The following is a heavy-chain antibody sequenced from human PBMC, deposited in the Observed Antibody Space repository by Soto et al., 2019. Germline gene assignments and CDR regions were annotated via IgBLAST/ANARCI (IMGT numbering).Heavy chain of an antibody. V-gene: IGHV4-59*01. CDR2: IFYSGST. Sequence: QVQLQESGPGLVKPSETLSLTCTVSGGSIGSYYWSWIRQPPGKGLEWIGYIFYSGSTNYNPSFQRRLTISVDTSKNHFSLKLSSVTAADTAVYYCARVVDYDSLTGYYRGAGWFDPWGQGTLVTVSS. CDR3: ARVVDYDSLTGYYRGAGWFDP. D-gene: IGHD3-9*01. J-gene: IGHJ5*01. CDR1: GGSIGSYY.